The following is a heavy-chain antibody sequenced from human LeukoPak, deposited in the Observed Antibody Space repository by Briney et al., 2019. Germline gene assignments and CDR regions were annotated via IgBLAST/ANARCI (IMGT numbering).Heavy chain of an antibody. V-gene: IGHV3-23*01. Sequence: GGSLRLSCAASGFSFGSYAMSWVRQAAGKGLEWVSEICGSVSGSGDCTHYADSVKGRFTISRDNAKKSLYLQMNSLRAEDTAVYYCATGVGYSSSWYYFDYWGQGTLVTVSS. CDR2: ICGSVSGSGDCT. CDR3: ATGVGYSSSWYYFDY. J-gene: IGHJ4*02. D-gene: IGHD6-13*01. CDR1: GFSFGSYA.